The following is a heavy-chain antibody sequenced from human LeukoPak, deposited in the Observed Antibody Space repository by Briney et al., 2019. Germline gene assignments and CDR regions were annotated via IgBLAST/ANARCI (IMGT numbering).Heavy chain of an antibody. Sequence: SQTLSLTCAVSGDSVSTNSGAWNWLRQSPSRGLEWLVRTCYRSKWYTDYAVSVESRITINSDTSKNQFSLQLNSVTPEDTAVYFCARAGGDGYDWRGNLFHYWGQGSLVTVSS. J-gene: IGHJ4*02. D-gene: IGHD5-12*01. CDR1: GDSVSTNSGA. CDR2: TCYRSKWYT. V-gene: IGHV6-1*01. CDR3: ARAGGDGYDWRGNLFHY.